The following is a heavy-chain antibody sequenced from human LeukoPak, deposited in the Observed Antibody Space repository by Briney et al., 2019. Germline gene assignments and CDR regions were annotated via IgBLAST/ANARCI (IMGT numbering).Heavy chain of an antibody. CDR1: GGSISSSSYY. Sequence: PSETLSLTCTVSGGSISSSSYYWGWIRQPPGKGLEWIGSIYYSGSTYYNPSLKSRVTISVDTSKNQFSLKLSSVTAADTAVYYCASITMIVVENYFDYWGQGTLVTV. CDR3: ASITMIVVENYFDY. V-gene: IGHV4-39*01. D-gene: IGHD3-22*01. J-gene: IGHJ4*02. CDR2: IYYSGST.